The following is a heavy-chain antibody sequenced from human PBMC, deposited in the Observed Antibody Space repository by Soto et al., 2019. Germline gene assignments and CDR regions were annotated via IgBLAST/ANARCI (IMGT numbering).Heavy chain of an antibody. CDR2: SSNSGTYT. V-gene: IGHV3-11*06. CDR1: GFTVSDYY. CDR3: ARSGDNYNVLDY. D-gene: IGHD3-10*02. J-gene: IGHJ4*02. Sequence: KLGGSLRLSCAASGFTVSDYYVSWIRQAPGKGLEWLSYSSNSGTYTRYADSVKGRFSISRDNAKNSLYLQINSLRSEDTATYYCARSGDNYNVLDYWGQGTPVTVSS.